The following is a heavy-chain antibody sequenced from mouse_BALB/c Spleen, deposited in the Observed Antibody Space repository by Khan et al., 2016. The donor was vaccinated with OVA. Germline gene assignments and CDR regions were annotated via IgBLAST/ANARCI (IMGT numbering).Heavy chain of an antibody. CDR2: ISYSGST. D-gene: IGHD1-2*01. J-gene: IGHJ2*01. Sequence: QLEESGPGLVKPSQSLSLTCTVSGYSITSGYGWNWIRQFPGNKLEWMGYISYSGSTNYNPSLKSRISITRDTSKNQFFLQLNSVTTEDTATYSCARTARIKYWGQGTTLTVSS. CDR3: ARTARIKY. V-gene: IGHV3-2*02. CDR1: GYSITSGYG.